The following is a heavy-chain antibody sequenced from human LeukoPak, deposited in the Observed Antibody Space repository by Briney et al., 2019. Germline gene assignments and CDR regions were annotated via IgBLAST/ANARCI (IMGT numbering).Heavy chain of an antibody. CDR2: MNPNSGNT. V-gene: IGHV1-8*01. J-gene: IGHJ6*02. CDR3: ARGYSRESYYYYYGMDV. Sequence: ASVKVSCKASGYTFTSYDINWVRQATGQGLEWMGWMNPNSGNTGYAQKFQGRVTMTRNTSISTAYMELSSLRFEDTAVYYCARGYSRESYYYYYGMDVWGQGTTVTVSS. CDR1: GYTFTSYD. D-gene: IGHD2-21*01.